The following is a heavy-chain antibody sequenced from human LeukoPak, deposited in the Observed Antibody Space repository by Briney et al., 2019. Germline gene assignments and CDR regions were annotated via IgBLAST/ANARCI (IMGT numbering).Heavy chain of an antibody. Sequence: GGPLRFSCAASGFTFSSYEMNWVRQAPGKGLEWVSYISSSGSTIYYADSVTGRFTISRDNGKNSLYLQMNSLRAEDTAVYYCARTRGSHPSPFDSWGQGTLVTVSS. V-gene: IGHV3-48*03. CDR1: GFTFSSYE. J-gene: IGHJ4*02. CDR2: ISSSGSTI. CDR3: ARTRGSHPSPFDS. D-gene: IGHD3-10*01.